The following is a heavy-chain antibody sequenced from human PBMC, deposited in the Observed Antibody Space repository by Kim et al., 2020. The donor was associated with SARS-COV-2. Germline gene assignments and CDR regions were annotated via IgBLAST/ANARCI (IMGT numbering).Heavy chain of an antibody. CDR2: ISSSGSTI. V-gene: IGHV3-11*04. CDR3: ARDLRGYSYLRLHATNWFDP. Sequence: GGSLRLSCAASGFTFSDYYMSWIRQAPGKGLEWVSYISSSGSTIYYADSVKGRFTISRDNAKNSLYLQMNSLRAEDTAVYYCARDLRGYSYLRLHATNWFDPWGQGTLVTVSS. J-gene: IGHJ5*02. CDR1: GFTFSDYY. D-gene: IGHD5-18*01.